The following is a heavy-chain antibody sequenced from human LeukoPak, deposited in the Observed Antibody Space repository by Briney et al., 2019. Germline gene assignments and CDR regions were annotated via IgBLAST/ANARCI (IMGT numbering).Heavy chain of an antibody. V-gene: IGHV4-34*01. J-gene: IGHJ4*02. CDR3: ARAPRRSITMIVMPRGYYFDY. CDR1: GGSFSGYY. CDR2: INHSGST. D-gene: IGHD3-22*01. Sequence: PSETLSLTCAVYGGSFSGYYWSWIRQPPGKGLEWIGEINHSGSTNYNPSLKSRVTISVETSKNQFSLMLSSVTAAKTAVYYCARAPRRSITMIVMPRGYYFDYWGQRTLVTVSS.